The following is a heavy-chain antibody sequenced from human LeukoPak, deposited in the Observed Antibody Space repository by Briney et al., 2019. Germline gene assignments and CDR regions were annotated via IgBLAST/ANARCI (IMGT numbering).Heavy chain of an antibody. Sequence: GGSLRLSCAASGFTFNTYAMSWVRQAPGKGLEWVSYISTSGSTIYYADSVKGRFTISRDNAKNSLYLQMNSLRAEDTAVYYCARVSYDSSGYYYFDYWGQGTLVTVSS. CDR3: ARVSYDSSGYYYFDY. J-gene: IGHJ4*02. D-gene: IGHD3-22*01. CDR2: ISTSGSTI. V-gene: IGHV3-48*03. CDR1: GFTFNTYA.